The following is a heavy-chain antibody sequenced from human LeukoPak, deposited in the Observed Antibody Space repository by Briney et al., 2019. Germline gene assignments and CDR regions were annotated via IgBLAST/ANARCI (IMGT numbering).Heavy chain of an antibody. V-gene: IGHV1-8*01. J-gene: IGHJ5*02. CDR1: GYTFTSYD. CDR3: ARTYCGGDCYSSRGWFDT. Sequence: ASVKVSCKASGYTFTSYDINWVRQATGQGLEWMGWMNPNSGNTGYAQKFQGRVTMTRDMSTTTAYMELSSLRSEDTAVYYCARTYCGGDCYSSRGWFDTWGQGTLVTVSS. D-gene: IGHD2-21*02. CDR2: MNPNSGNT.